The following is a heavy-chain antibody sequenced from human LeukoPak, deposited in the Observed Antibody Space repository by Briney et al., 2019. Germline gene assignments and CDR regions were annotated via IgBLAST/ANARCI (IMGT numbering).Heavy chain of an antibody. V-gene: IGHV4-59*01. J-gene: IGHJ3*02. Sequence: SETLSLTCTVSGGSISSYYWSWIRQPPGKGLEWIGYIYYSGSTNYNPSLKSRVTIPVDTSKNQFSLKLSSVTAADTAVYYCARDPGDYDSTLGAFDIWGQGTMVTVSS. D-gene: IGHD3-22*01. CDR1: GGSISSYY. CDR2: IYYSGST. CDR3: ARDPGDYDSTLGAFDI.